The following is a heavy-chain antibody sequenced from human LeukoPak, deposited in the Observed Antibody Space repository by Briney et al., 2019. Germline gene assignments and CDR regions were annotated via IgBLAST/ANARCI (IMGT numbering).Heavy chain of an antibody. J-gene: IGHJ4*02. CDR3: ASSRYSSSSNCDY. CDR1: GFTFSRHN. V-gene: IGHV3-21*01. Sequence: GGSVTLSCAASGFTFSRHNMNWVGQAPGKGLEGVSSISNSSRYIYYADSVKGRFTISRDNAKNSLYLQMNSLRVEDTAGCFCASSRYSSSSNCDYWGQGTLVTVSS. CDR2: ISNSSRYI. D-gene: IGHD6-6*01.